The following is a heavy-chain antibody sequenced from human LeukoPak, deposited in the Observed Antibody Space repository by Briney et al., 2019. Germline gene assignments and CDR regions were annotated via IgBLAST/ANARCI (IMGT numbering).Heavy chain of an antibody. J-gene: IGHJ3*02. D-gene: IGHD3-10*01. CDR1: GFTVSSNY. V-gene: IGHV3-53*01. Sequence: GPSLRLSRAASGFTVSSNYMSWVRQPPGNGLEWVSVIYSGGSTYYEDSVKGRFTISRDNSKNTLYLQMNSLRAEDRAVYYCARATMVRGVITHTGAFDIWGQGTMVTVSS. CDR2: IYSGGST. CDR3: ARATMVRGVITHTGAFDI.